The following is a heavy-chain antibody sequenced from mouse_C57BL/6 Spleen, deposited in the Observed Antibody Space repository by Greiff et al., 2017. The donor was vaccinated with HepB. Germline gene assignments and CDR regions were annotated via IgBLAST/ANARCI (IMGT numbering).Heavy chain of an antibody. J-gene: IGHJ2*01. CDR2: ISDGGSYT. Sequence: EVQLMESGGGLVKPGGSLKLSCAASGFTFSSYAMSWVRQTPEKRLEWVATISDGGSYTYYPDNVKGRFTISRDNAKNNLYLQMSHLKSEDTAMYYCARGGNYHYFDYWGQGTTLTVSS. CDR1: GFTFSSYA. CDR3: ARGGNYHYFDY. V-gene: IGHV5-4*01. D-gene: IGHD2-1*01.